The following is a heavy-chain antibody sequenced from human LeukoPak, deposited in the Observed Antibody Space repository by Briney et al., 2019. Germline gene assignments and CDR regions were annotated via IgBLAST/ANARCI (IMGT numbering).Heavy chain of an antibody. J-gene: IGHJ4*02. CDR3: AKDPRAMGAYFFDD. D-gene: IGHD3-16*01. CDR1: QFTFHTYL. Sequence: GGALILSSAGAQFTFHTYLMSWVCPGPGERLECVLSISGSGSTTDYEGSSNGRFTISRDNVNKTLYLEMSSLRAEDTAVYFCAKDPRAMGAYFFDDWGQGALATVSS. V-gene: IGHV3-23*01. CDR2: ISGSGSTT.